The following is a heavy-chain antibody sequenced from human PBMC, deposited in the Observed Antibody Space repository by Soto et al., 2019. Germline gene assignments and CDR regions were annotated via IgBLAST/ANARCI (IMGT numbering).Heavy chain of an antibody. Sequence: EVQLVESGGGLVQPGGSVRLSCATSGFTFSEHYMDWVRQAPGKGLEWVGRIRMKANGSTTQYAASVKGRFTISRDDSKKSLYVQLNSLKTEDAAMDYCVRVDEKYYFDYWGQGTLVTVSS. CDR1: GFTFSEHY. CDR3: VRVDEKYYFDY. V-gene: IGHV3-72*01. J-gene: IGHJ4*02. CDR2: IRMKANGSTT.